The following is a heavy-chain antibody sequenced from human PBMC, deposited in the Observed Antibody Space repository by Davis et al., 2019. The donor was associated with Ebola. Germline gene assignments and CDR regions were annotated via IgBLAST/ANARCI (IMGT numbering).Heavy chain of an antibody. J-gene: IGHJ6*03. CDR1: GVSISSYY. D-gene: IGHD6-6*01. CDR3: ARDRDSTSPPYYYYYMDV. Sequence: MPSETLSLTCTVSGVSISSYYWSWIRQPPGKGLAWIGYIYYSGSTNYNPSLKSRVTISIDTSKNQFSLKLSSVTAADTAVYYCARDRDSTSPPYYYYYMDVWGKGTTVTVSS. V-gene: IGHV4-59*01. CDR2: IYYSGST.